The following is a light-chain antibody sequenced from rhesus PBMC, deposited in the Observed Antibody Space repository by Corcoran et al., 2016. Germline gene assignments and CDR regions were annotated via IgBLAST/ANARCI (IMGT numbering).Light chain of an antibody. Sequence: DIQMTQSPSSLSASVGDRVTITCRASPGISSYLNWYQQKPGKAPKLLIYSANRLESGVPSRFSGSGSGTEFTLTISSLQPEDFAAYYCQQYNSLPLTFGGGTKVEIK. CDR3: QQYNSLPLT. V-gene: IGKV1-32*01. J-gene: IGKJ4*01. CDR2: SAN. CDR1: PGISSY.